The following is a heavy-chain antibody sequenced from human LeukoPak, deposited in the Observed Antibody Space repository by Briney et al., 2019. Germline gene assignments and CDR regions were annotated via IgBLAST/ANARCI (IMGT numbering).Heavy chain of an antibody. J-gene: IGHJ5*02. CDR1: GGSISSGGYY. V-gene: IGHV4-31*03. CDR3: TRGRLRYQVAGTGGHNWFDP. Sequence: SETLSLTCTVSGGSISSGGYYWSWIRQHPGKGLEWIGYIYYSGSTYYNPSLKSRVTISVDTSKNQFSLKLSSVTAADTAVYYCTRGRLRYQVAGTGGHNWFDPWGQGTLVTVSS. D-gene: IGHD6-19*01. CDR2: IYYSGST.